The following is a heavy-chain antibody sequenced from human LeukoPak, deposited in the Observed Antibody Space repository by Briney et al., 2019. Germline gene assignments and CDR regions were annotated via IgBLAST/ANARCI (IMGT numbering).Heavy chain of an antibody. Sequence: ASVKASCKASGYTFTGYYMHWVRQAPGQGLGWMGWINPNSGGTNYAQKFQGRVTMTRDTSISTAYMELSRLRSDDTAVYYCARDHSSYYYDSSGYYFDYWGQGTLVTVSS. CDR1: GYTFTGYY. D-gene: IGHD3-22*01. J-gene: IGHJ4*02. V-gene: IGHV1-2*02. CDR3: ARDHSSYYYDSSGYYFDY. CDR2: INPNSGGT.